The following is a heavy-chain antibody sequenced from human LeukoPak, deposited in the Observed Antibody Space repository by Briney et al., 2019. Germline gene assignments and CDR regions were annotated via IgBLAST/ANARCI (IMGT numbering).Heavy chain of an antibody. CDR3: AKGLGGDYGALRWYFDL. CDR1: GFTFDDYA. D-gene: IGHD4-17*01. Sequence: PGGSLRLSCAASGFTFDDYAMHWVRQAPGKGLEWVSGISWNSGSIGYADSVKGRFTISRDNAKNSLYLQMNSLRAEDTALYYCAKGLGGDYGALRWYFDLWGRGTLVTVSS. CDR2: ISWNSGSI. V-gene: IGHV3-9*01. J-gene: IGHJ2*01.